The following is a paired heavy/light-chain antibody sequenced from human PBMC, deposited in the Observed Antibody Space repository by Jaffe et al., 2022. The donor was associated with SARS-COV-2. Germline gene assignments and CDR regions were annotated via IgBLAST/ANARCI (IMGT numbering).Light chain of an antibody. V-gene: IGKV3-20*01. Sequence: EIVLTQSPGTLSLSPGERATLSCTASQSINSNYLAWHQHKPGQAPRLLIYGASSRATGIPDRFSGSGSGTDFTLTISRLEPEDFAVYYCQHYHYSPYTFGQGTNLEIK. CDR2: GAS. CDR1: QSINSNY. CDR3: QHYHYSPYT. J-gene: IGKJ2*01.
Heavy chain of an antibody. V-gene: IGHV3-48*01. CDR2: ISSGGSAI. CDR3: ARSFDV. J-gene: IGHJ2*01. CDR1: GFTFSTYT. Sequence: EVQVVESGGGFVQPGGSLRLSCAASGFTFSTYTMNWVRQAPGKGLEWVSYISSGGSAIYYADSVKGRFTISRDDAKNSLFLQMNSLRPEDTAVYYCARSFDVWGRGTLVTVST.